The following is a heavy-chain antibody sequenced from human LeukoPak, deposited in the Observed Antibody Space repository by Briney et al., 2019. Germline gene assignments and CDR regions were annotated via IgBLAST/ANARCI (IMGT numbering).Heavy chain of an antibody. D-gene: IGHD3-9*01. CDR1: GFTFSNYA. Sequence: GGSLRLSCAASGFTFSNYAMSWARQAPGKRLEWVSAILGSGGSTYYADSVKGRFTVFRDNSKSTLYLQMNSLRAEDTALYYCAKWGDNDVLTGYYVPDYWGQGTLVTVSS. CDR2: ILGSGGST. CDR3: AKWGDNDVLTGYYVPDY. J-gene: IGHJ4*02. V-gene: IGHV3-23*01.